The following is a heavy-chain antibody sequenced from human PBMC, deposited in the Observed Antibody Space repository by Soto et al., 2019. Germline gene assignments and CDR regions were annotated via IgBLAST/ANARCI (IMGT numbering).Heavy chain of an antibody. V-gene: IGHV5-51*01. CDR2: IYPRDSDT. CDR3: ARTGGSHAFEI. Sequence: GESLKISCKGSGFSFTSYWIGWVRQMPGKGLECMGIIYPRDSDTRYNPSFQGQVTISVDESISTAYLQWSSLETSDTAIYYCARTGGSHAFEIWGQGTMVTVSS. J-gene: IGHJ3*02. CDR1: GFSFTSYW.